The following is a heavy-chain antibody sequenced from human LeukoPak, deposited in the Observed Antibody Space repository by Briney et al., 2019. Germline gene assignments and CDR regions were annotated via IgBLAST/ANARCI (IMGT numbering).Heavy chain of an antibody. CDR1: GFTFSNHG. J-gene: IGHJ4*02. D-gene: IGHD7-27*01. V-gene: IGHV3-23*01. CDR2: VSPPGGGT. Sequence: PGGSLRLSCAASGFTFSNHGMNWVRQAPGKGLEWLSGVSPPGGGTYYADSVKGRFTISRDDSTNTLSLQMNSLRVEDTAVYYCARDLAWGAFDYWGQGTLVTVSS. CDR3: ARDLAWGAFDY.